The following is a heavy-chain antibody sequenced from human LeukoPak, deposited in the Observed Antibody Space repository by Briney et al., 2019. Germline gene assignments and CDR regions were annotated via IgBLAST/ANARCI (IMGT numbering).Heavy chain of an antibody. Sequence: GGSLRLSCEASGFTFSSYWMSWVRQAPGKGLEWVANIKTDGSEKYYVDSVKGRFTISRDNAKNSLYLQMNSLRAEDTAVYYCARDYTSYFPWGQGTLVTVSS. D-gene: IGHD3-9*01. CDR3: ARDYTSYFP. V-gene: IGHV3-7*03. J-gene: IGHJ5*02. CDR1: GFTFSSYW. CDR2: IKTDGSEK.